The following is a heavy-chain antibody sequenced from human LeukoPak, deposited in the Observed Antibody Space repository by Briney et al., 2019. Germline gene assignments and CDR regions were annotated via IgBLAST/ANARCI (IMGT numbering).Heavy chain of an antibody. J-gene: IGHJ5*02. CDR2: FNSDGSST. D-gene: IGHD6-6*01. V-gene: IGHV3-74*01. CDR3: ARDSEYSSSSGIS. Sequence: GGSLRLSCAASGFTFSTYWMHWVRQAPGKGLVWVSRFNSDGSSTHYADSVKGRFTISRDNSKNTLYLQMNSLRAEDTAVYYCARDSEYSSSSGISWGQGTLVTVSS. CDR1: GFTFSTYW.